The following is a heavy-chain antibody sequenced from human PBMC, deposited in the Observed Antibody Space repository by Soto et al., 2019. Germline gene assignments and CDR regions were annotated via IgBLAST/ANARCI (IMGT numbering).Heavy chain of an antibody. CDR3: ARHDYGDNWCFDY. CDR2: IYYSGST. V-gene: IGHV4-39*01. D-gene: IGHD4-17*01. J-gene: IGHJ4*02. Sequence: SETLSLTCTVSGGSISSSSYYWGWIRQPPGKGLEWIGSIYYSGSTYYNPSLKSRVTISVDTPKNQFSLKLSSVTAADTAVYYCARHDYGDNWCFDYWGQGTLVTVSS. CDR1: GGSISSSSYY.